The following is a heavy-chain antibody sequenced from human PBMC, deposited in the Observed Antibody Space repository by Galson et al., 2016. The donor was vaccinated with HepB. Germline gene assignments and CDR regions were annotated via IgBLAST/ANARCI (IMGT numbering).Heavy chain of an antibody. CDR3: ARGYRDETG. Sequence: SVKVSCKASGGTFSSYAISWVRQAPGQGLEWMGGIIPILGIAKYAQKFQGRVTITADKSTSTAYMELSSLRSEDTAVYYCARGYRDETGWGQGTLVTVSS. V-gene: IGHV1-69*10. D-gene: IGHD1-1*01. CDR2: IIPILGIA. J-gene: IGHJ4*02. CDR1: GGTFSSYA.